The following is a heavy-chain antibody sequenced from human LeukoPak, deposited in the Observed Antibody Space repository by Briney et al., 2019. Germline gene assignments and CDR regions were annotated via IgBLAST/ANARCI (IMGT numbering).Heavy chain of an antibody. Sequence: ASVKGSCKASGYTFTSYDINWVRQATGQGLEWMGWMNPNSGNTGYAQKFQGRVTITRNTSISTAYMELSSLRSEDTAVYYCARGWGYYDFWSGQGAFDIWGQGTMVTVSS. CDR2: MNPNSGNT. CDR3: ARGWGYYDFWSGQGAFDI. D-gene: IGHD3-3*01. CDR1: GYTFTSYD. V-gene: IGHV1-8*03. J-gene: IGHJ3*02.